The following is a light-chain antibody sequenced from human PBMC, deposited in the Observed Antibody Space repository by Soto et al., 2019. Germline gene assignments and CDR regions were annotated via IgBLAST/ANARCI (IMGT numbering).Light chain of an antibody. Sequence: QSVLTQPPSVSAAPGQKVTISCSGSSSNIGKNVVSWYQQFPGTAPKLLIYDNNKRPSGIPDRFSGSTSGTSATLAITGLQTGDEADYYCAAWDSGLTAGVFGGGTKLTVL. CDR3: AAWDSGLTAGV. J-gene: IGLJ3*02. CDR2: DNN. CDR1: SSNIGKNV. V-gene: IGLV1-51*01.